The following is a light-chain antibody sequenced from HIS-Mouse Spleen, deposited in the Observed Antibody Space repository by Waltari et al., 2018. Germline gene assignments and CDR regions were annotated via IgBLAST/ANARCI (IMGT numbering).Light chain of an antibody. J-gene: IGKJ1*01. Sequence: DIQMTQSPSSLSASVGDRVTITCRASQSISSYLNWYQQKPGKAPKLLIYAASSLKSGVPSRFSCSGSGTDFTLTISSLQPEDFATYYCQQSYSTPRTFGQGTKVEIK. CDR3: QQSYSTPRT. CDR1: QSISSY. CDR2: AAS. V-gene: IGKV1-39*01.